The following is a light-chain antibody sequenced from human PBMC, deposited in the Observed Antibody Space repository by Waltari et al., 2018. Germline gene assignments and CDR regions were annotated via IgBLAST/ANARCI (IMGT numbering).Light chain of an antibody. Sequence: DIEMTQSPSSLSASVGESVTITCRASQPNREYLKWYQQKPGKAPTLLIYGASSLQLGVPSKFRGSGSGTDFTFYITSLQPEDSAIFSCQQSYTFGGGTKVEIK. CDR3: QQSYT. CDR2: GAS. V-gene: IGKV1-39*01. CDR1: QPNREY. J-gene: IGKJ4*01.